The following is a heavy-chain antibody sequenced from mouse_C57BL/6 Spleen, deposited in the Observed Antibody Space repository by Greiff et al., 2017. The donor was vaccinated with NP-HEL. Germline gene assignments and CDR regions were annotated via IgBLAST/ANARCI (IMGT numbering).Heavy chain of an antibody. V-gene: IGHV1-5*01. CDR2: IYPGNSDT. D-gene: IGHD4-1*01. Sequence: EVQLQQSGTVLARPGASVKMSCKTSGYTFTSYWMHWVKQRPGQGLEWIGAIYPGNSDTSYNQKFKGKAKLTAVTSASPAYMELSSLTNEDSAVYYCTRWSLLGSSPNYFDYWGQGTTLTVSS. J-gene: IGHJ2*01. CDR3: TRWSLLGSSPNYFDY. CDR1: GYTFTSYW.